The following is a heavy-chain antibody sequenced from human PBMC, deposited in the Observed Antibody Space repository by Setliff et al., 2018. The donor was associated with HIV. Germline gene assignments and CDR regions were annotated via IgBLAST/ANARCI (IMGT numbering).Heavy chain of an antibody. CDR3: ASGNDFWNGDSNFDH. CDR2: INGNTGAT. Sequence: GASVKVSCKASGYTFSDYYLHWVRQAPGQGLEWMGWINGNTGATNYAQKFQGRVTMTRDTSISTAYMELSRLRPDDTAFYYCASGNDFWNGDSNFDHWGQGSLVTVSS. J-gene: IGHJ4*02. CDR1: GYTFSDYY. V-gene: IGHV1-2*02. D-gene: IGHD3-3*01.